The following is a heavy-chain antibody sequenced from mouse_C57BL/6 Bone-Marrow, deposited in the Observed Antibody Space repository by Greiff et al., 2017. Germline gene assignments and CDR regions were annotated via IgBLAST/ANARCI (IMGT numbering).Heavy chain of an antibody. J-gene: IGHJ2*01. CDR3: APRTAQATYYFDY. CDR2: IDPEDGET. Sequence: EVKLMESGAELVKPGASVKLSCTASGFNIKDYYMHWVKQRTEQGLEWIGRIDPEDGETKYAPKFQGKATITADTSSNTAYLQLSSLTSEDTAVYYCAPRTAQATYYFDYWGQGTTLTVSS. D-gene: IGHD3-2*02. CDR1: GFNIKDYY. V-gene: IGHV14-2*01.